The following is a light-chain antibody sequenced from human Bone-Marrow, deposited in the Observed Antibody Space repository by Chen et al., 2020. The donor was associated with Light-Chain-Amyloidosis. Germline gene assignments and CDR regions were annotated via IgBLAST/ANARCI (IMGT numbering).Light chain of an antibody. CDR1: MTNMGNNH. V-gene: IGLV1-51*01. CDR3: GTWDNSLDAVV. CDR2: DAN. J-gene: IGLJ2*01. Sequence: QSVLTQPPSVSAAPGQRDTISCSGRMTNMGNNHVSWYQQVPGTAPKLLIYDANERPSGIPDRFAGSKSGTSATLDITELHPGDEADYYCGTWDNSLDAVVFGGGTKLTV.